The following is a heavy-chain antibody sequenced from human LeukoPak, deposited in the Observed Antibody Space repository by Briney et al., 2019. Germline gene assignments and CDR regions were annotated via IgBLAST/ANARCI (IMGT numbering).Heavy chain of an antibody. D-gene: IGHD3-10*01. J-gene: IGHJ4*02. V-gene: IGHV4-61*08. CDR2: IYYSGST. CDR1: GGSISSGGSY. Sequence: PSQTLSLTCTVSGGSISSGGSYWSWIRQPPGKGLEWIGYIYYSGSTNYNPSLKSRVTISVDTSKNQFSLKLSSVTAADTAVYYCARSYYGSSTFDYWGQGTLVTVSS. CDR3: ARSYYGSSTFDY.